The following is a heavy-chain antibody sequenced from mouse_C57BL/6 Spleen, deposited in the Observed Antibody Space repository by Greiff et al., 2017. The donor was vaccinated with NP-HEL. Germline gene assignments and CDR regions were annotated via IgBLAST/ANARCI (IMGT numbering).Heavy chain of an antibody. CDR3: TTTGAWFAY. V-gene: IGHV14-4*01. CDR1: GFNIKDDY. Sequence: EVQLQQSGAELVRPGASVKLSCTASGFNIKDDYMHWVKQRPEQGLEWIGWIDPGNGDTEYASKFQGKATITADTSSNTAYLQLSSLTSEDTAVYYCTTTGAWFAYWGQGTMVTVSA. J-gene: IGHJ3*01. CDR2: IDPGNGDT.